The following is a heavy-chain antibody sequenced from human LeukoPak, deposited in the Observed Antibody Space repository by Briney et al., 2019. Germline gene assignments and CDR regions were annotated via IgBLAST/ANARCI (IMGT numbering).Heavy chain of an antibody. V-gene: IGHV3-21*01. Sequence: PGGSLRLSCAASGFTFSSYSMNWVRQAPGKGLECFSSISSSSSYIHYADSVKGRFTISRDNAKNSLYLQMNSLRAEDTAVYYCARDGLAAAGTNAFDIWGQGTMVTVSS. CDR3: ARDGLAAAGTNAFDI. D-gene: IGHD6-13*01. CDR2: ISSSSSYI. J-gene: IGHJ3*02. CDR1: GFTFSSYS.